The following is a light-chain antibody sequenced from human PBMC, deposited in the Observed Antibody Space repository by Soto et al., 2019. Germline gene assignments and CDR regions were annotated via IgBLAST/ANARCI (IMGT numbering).Light chain of an antibody. V-gene: IGLV3-1*01. CDR3: QAWDSSTVV. CDR1: KLGDKY. J-gene: IGLJ2*01. CDR2: EDR. Sequence: ELTQPPSVSVSPGQTASITCSGNKLGDKYASWYQQRPGQSPVLVVYEDRKRPSGIPERFSGSNSGNTATLTISGTQAMDEADYYCQAWDSSTVVFGGGTKLTVL.